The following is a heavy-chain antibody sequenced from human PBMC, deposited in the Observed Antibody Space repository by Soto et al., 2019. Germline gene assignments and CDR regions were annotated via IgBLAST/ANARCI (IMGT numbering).Heavy chain of an antibody. J-gene: IGHJ3*02. Sequence: PGGSLRLSCAASGFTFSSYGMHWVRQAPGKGLEWVAVISYDGSNKYYADSVKGRFTISRDNSKNTLYLQMNSLRAEDTAVYYCAKDMKGWEIPNAFDIWGQGTMVTVSS. CDR3: AKDMKGWEIPNAFDI. V-gene: IGHV3-30*18. CDR2: ISYDGSNK. D-gene: IGHD1-26*01. CDR1: GFTFSSYG.